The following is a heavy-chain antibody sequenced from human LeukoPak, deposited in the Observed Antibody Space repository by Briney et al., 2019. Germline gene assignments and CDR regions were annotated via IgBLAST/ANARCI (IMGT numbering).Heavy chain of an antibody. CDR3: ARRCSGASCYDY. J-gene: IGHJ4*02. CDR2: INHSGST. V-gene: IGHV4-34*01. D-gene: IGHD2-15*01. Sequence: SETLSLTCAVYGGSFSASDWSWIRQPPGKGLEWIGQINHSGSTNYNPSLKSRVTISVDTSKNQLSLKLSSVTAADTAVYYCARRCSGASCYDYWGQGTLVTVSS. CDR1: GGSFSASD.